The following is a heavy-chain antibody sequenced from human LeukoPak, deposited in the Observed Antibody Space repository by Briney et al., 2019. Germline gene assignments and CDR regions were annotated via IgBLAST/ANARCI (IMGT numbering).Heavy chain of an antibody. CDR2: IYYSGST. D-gene: IGHD2-2*01. J-gene: IGHJ4*02. CDR3: ARGSAFCSSASCPFDY. V-gene: IGHV4-59*01. Sequence: PSETLSLTCTVSGGSISSYYWSWIRQPPGKGLEWIGYIYYSGSTNYNPSLKSRVTISVDTSKNQFSLKLSSVTAADTAVYYCARGSAFCSSASCPFDYWGQGTLVTVSS. CDR1: GGSISSYY.